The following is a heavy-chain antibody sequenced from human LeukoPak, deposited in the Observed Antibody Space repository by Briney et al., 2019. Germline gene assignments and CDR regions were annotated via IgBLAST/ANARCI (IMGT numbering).Heavy chain of an antibody. CDR2: FDPEDGET. D-gene: IGHD1-14*01. CDR3: ARDSADEGATGGTFDY. CDR1: GYTLTELS. J-gene: IGHJ4*02. Sequence: ASVKVSCKVSGYTLTELSMHWVRQAPGKGLEWRGGFDPEDGETIYAQKFQGRVTMTEDTSTDTAYMELSSLRSEDTAVYYCARDSADEGATGGTFDYWGQGTLVTVSS. V-gene: IGHV1-24*01.